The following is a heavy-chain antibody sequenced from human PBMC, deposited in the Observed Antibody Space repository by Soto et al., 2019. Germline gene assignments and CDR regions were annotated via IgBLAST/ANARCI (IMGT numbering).Heavy chain of an antibody. J-gene: IGHJ6*04. CDR1: GYSFTSYW. D-gene: IGHD2-21*02. CDR3: ARITFCGGDCYFWPQHHYYGMDV. CDR2: IYPGDSDT. Sequence: GESLKISCKGSGYSFTSYWIGWVRQMPGKGLEWMGIIYPGDSDTRYSPSFQGQVTISADKSISTAYLQWSSLKASDTAMYYCARITFCGGDCYFWPQHHYYGMDVWGEGTTVTASS. V-gene: IGHV5-51*01.